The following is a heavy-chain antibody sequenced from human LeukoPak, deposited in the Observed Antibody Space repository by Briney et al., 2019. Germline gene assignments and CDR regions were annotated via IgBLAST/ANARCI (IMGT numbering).Heavy chain of an antibody. CDR2: ISYSGST. D-gene: IGHD1-26*01. Sequence: SEILSLTCTVSGGSISRYYWSWIRQPPGKGLEWIGYISYSGSTNYNPSLKSRVTISVDTSKNQFSLKLNSVTATDTAVYYCARHSGSYYDNYDYWGQGTLVTVSS. J-gene: IGHJ4*02. CDR1: GGSISRYY. V-gene: IGHV4-59*08. CDR3: ARHSGSYYDNYDY.